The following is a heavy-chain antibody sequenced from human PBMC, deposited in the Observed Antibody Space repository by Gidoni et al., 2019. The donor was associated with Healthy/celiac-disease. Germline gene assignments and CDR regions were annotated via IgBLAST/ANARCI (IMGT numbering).Heavy chain of an antibody. Sequence: QVQLVQSGAEVKKPGSSVKVSSKAYGGTFSSDDNSWGRQAPGQGLEWMGGIIPIFGTASYAQKFQGRVTMTADESTGTAYMELSSLRSEDTAVYYCARDGTKYYGMDVWGQGTTVTVSS. CDR3: ARDGTKYYGMDV. J-gene: IGHJ6*02. CDR1: GGTFSSDD. D-gene: IGHD1-26*01. V-gene: IGHV1-69*01. CDR2: IIPIFGTA.